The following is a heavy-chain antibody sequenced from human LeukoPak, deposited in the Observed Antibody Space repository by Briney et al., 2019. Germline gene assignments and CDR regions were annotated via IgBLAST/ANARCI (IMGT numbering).Heavy chain of an antibody. D-gene: IGHD3-22*01. CDR2: IIPILGIA. Sequence: GASVKVSCKASGYTFTSYGISWVRQAPGQGLEWMGRIIPILGIANYAQKFQGRVTITADKSTSTAYMELSSLRSEDTAVYYCAGYSSGYYFGYWGQGTLVTVSS. J-gene: IGHJ4*02. V-gene: IGHV1-69*04. CDR1: GYTFTSYG. CDR3: AGYSSGYYFGY.